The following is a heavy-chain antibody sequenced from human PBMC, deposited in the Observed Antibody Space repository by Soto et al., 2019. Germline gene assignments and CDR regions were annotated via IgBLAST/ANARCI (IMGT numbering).Heavy chain of an antibody. CDR1: GGSISGGGYY. CDR2: IYYSGST. J-gene: IGHJ6*02. V-gene: IGHV4-31*03. D-gene: IGHD6-13*01. Sequence: TLSLTCTVSGGSISGGGYYWSWIRQHPGKGLEWIGYIYYSGSTYYNPSLKSRVTISVDTSKNQFSLKLSSVTAADTAVYYCATIAAAENYYYYGMDVWGQGTTVTVPS. CDR3: ATIAAAENYYYYGMDV.